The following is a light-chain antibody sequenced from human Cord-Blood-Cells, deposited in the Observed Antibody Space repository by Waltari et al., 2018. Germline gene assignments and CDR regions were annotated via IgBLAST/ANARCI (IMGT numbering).Light chain of an antibody. CDR3: QQYYSTPFT. CDR1: QSVLYSSNNKNY. CDR2: WAS. J-gene: IGKJ3*01. V-gene: IGKV4-1*01. Sequence: DIVMTQSPDSLAVSLGERATINCKSSQSVLYSSNNKNYLAWYQQKPGQPPKLLIYWASTRESGVPDRFSSSRSGTDYTLTISSLQAEDVAVYYCQQYYSTPFTFGPGTKVDIK.